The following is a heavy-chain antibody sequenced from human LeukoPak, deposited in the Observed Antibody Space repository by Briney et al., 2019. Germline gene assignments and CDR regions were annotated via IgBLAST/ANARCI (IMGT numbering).Heavy chain of an antibody. D-gene: IGHD6-13*01. CDR3: ARPTLLAAACTEDY. J-gene: IGHJ4*02. V-gene: IGHV4-39*01. CDR2: VNHSGGT. CDR1: GGSISSGDYY. Sequence: SETLSLTCTVSGGSISSGDYYWSWIRQPPGKGLEWIGEVNHSGGTNYSPSLKSRVTISLDTSKNQFSLKLSSVTAADTAVYYCARPTLLAAACTEDYWGPGTLVIVSS.